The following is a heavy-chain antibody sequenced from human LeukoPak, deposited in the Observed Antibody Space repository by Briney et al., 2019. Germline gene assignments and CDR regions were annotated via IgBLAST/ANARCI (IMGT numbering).Heavy chain of an antibody. Sequence: GGSLRLSCAASGFTFSSYAMSWVRQAPGKVPEWVSAISSTGGTTYYADSVKGHFTISRDNSKNTVYLQMNSLSAEDTAVYYCAKNGDRGAYCSGGTCYPYYYYMDVWGKGTTVTISS. J-gene: IGHJ6*03. V-gene: IGHV3-23*01. D-gene: IGHD2-15*01. CDR2: ISSTGGTT. CDR3: AKNGDRGAYCSGGTCYPYYYYMDV. CDR1: GFTFSSYA.